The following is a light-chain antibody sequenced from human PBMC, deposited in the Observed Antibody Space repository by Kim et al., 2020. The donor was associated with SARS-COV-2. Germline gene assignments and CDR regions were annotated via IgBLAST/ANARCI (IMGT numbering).Light chain of an antibody. CDR2: RNN. Sequence: RHPATLTCPGNSNNVGNQGAAWLQQHQGHPPKLLSYRNNNRPSGISERLSTSRSGNTASLTITGLQPEDEADYYCSAWDSSLSAWVFGGGTKLTVL. CDR3: SAWDSSLSAWV. V-gene: IGLV10-54*01. J-gene: IGLJ3*02. CDR1: SNNVGNQG.